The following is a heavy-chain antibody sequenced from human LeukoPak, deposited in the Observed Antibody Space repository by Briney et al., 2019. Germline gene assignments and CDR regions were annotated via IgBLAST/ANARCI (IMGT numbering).Heavy chain of an antibody. V-gene: IGHV3-48*03. CDR2: ISSSGSTI. Sequence: GGSLRLSCVASGFTFSSYEMTWVRQAQGKGLEWLSYISSSGSTIYYADSVKGRFTVSRDNAKNSLYLQMNSLRAEDTAVYYCARESGITMLRGAHTPWGQGILVTVSS. CDR1: GFTFSSYE. CDR3: ARESGITMLRGAHTP. D-gene: IGHD3-10*01. J-gene: IGHJ5*02.